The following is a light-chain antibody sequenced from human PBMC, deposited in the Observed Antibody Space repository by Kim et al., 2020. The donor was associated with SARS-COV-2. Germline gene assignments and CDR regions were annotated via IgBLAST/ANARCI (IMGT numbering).Light chain of an antibody. V-gene: IGLV6-57*03. CDR2: EDN. Sequence: KPVTISGTRSSGRIASNYVQWYQQRPGSAPTTVIYEDNQRPSGVPDRFSGSIDSSSNSASLTISGLKTEDEADYYCQSYDSSNPWVFGGGTQLTVL. J-gene: IGLJ3*02. CDR1: SGRIASNY. CDR3: QSYDSSNPWV.